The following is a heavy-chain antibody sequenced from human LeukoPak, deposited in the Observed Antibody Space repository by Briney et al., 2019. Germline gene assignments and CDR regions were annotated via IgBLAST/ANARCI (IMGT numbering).Heavy chain of an antibody. V-gene: IGHV3-7*01. CDR3: ARKDSSGYMAFDI. CDR1: GFTFVSYW. CDR2: IKQDGSDK. Sequence: GGSLRLSCAASGFTFVSYWMSWVRQPPGKGLEWVANIKQDGSDKYYLDSLKGRFTISKDNAKNSLYLQMNRLRAEDTAVYYCARKDSSGYMAFDIWGQGTMVTVSS. J-gene: IGHJ3*02. D-gene: IGHD3-22*01.